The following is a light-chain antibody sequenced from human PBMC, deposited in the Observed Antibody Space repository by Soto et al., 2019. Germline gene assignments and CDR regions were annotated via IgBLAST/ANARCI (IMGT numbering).Light chain of an antibody. CDR1: QSVTSRY. V-gene: IGKV3-20*01. Sequence: ELVLTHSPGTLSLSPGEIATIACGASQSVTSRYLAWYQQKPGQAPRLLIYGASNRATGIPDRFSGSGSGTEFTLTIRRLQSEDFALYYCQQYNYWPQINCGNGTRRALK. CDR3: QQYNYWPQIN. CDR2: GAS. J-gene: IGKJ5*01.